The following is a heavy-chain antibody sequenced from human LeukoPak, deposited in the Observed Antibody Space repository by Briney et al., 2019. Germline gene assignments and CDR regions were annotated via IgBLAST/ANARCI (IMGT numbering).Heavy chain of an antibody. CDR1: GGSISSSSYY. Sequence: SETLSLTCTVSGGSISSSSYYWGWIRQPPGKGLEWIGSIYYSGSTYYNPSLKSRVTISVDTSNNQFSLKLSSVTAADTAVYYCARTASGGSYYYYYMDVWGKGTTVTISS. CDR3: ARTASGGSYYYYYMDV. J-gene: IGHJ6*03. D-gene: IGHD1-26*01. CDR2: IYYSGST. V-gene: IGHV4-39*07.